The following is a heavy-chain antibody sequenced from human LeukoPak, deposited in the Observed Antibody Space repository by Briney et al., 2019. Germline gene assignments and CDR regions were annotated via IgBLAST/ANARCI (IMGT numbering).Heavy chain of an antibody. CDR2: IWDDGSNK. Sequence: PGRSLRLSCAASGFTFSSDGMHWVRQAPGKGLEWGAVIWDDGSNKYYADSVKGRFTISRDNSKNTRYLQMNSLRAEDTAVYYCAKGAQVPYSNNVNWFDPWGQGTLVTVSS. J-gene: IGHJ5*02. V-gene: IGHV3-33*06. CDR1: GFTFSSDG. CDR3: AKGAQVPYSNNVNWFDP. D-gene: IGHD4-11*01.